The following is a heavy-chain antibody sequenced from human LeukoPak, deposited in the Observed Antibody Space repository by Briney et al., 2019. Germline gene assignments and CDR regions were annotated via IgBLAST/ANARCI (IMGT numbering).Heavy chain of an antibody. CDR1: GYTFTGYY. CDR2: INPNSGGT. Sequence: ASVKVSCKASGYTFTGYYMHWVRQAPGQELEGMGRINPNSGGTNYAQKFQGRVTMTRDTSISTAYMELSRLRSDDTAVYYCARELRITMVRGVMNYWGQGTLVTVSS. V-gene: IGHV1-2*06. D-gene: IGHD3-10*01. J-gene: IGHJ4*02. CDR3: ARELRITMVRGVMNY.